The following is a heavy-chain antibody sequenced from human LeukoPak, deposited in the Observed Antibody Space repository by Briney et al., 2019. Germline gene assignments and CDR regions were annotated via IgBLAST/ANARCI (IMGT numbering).Heavy chain of an antibody. Sequence: GGSLRLSCAASGFTFSSYAMSWVRQAPGKGLEWVSAISGSGGSTYYADSVKGRFTISRDNSKNTLYLQMNSLRAEDTAVYYCANIEWSLGSSWWSPGVDVWGKGTTVTVSS. CDR1: GFTFSSYA. CDR3: ANIEWSLGSSWWSPGVDV. J-gene: IGHJ6*04. CDR2: ISGSGGST. D-gene: IGHD2-15*01. V-gene: IGHV3-23*01.